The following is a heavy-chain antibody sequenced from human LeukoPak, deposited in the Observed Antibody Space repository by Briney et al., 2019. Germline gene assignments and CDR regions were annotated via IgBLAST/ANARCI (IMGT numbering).Heavy chain of an antibody. D-gene: IGHD7-27*01. Sequence: GGSLRLSCAASGFTFSGYWMSWVRQAPGKGLEGVANIKQGASEKYYVDSVRGRFTISRDNAKNSLSLQMNSLRAEDTAVYYCARDLNWETYWGQGTLVSVSS. V-gene: IGHV3-7*01. CDR2: IKQGASEK. J-gene: IGHJ4*02. CDR3: ARDLNWETY. CDR1: GFTFSGYW.